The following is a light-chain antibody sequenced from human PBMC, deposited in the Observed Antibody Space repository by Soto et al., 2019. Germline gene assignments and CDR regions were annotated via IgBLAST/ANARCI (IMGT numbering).Light chain of an antibody. V-gene: IGLV2-11*01. Sequence: QSVLTQPASLSGSPGQSVTISCTGTSSDVGGYNYVSWYQQHPGKAPKLMIYDVSKRPSGVPDRFSGSKSGNTASLTISGLQAEDEADYYCCSYAGRSYVFGTGTKLTVL. CDR1: SSDVGGYNY. CDR3: CSYAGRSYV. J-gene: IGLJ1*01. CDR2: DVS.